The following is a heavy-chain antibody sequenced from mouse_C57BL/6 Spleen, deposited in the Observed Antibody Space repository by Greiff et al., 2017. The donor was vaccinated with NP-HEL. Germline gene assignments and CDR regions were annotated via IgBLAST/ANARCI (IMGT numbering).Heavy chain of an antibody. Sequence: VQLQQSGAELVMPGASVKLSCKASGYTFTSYWMHWVKQRPGQGLEWIGEIDPSDSYTNYNQKFKGKSTLTVDKSSSTAYMQLSSLTSEDSAVYYCAIITTVVQHFEVWGTGTTVTVSS. J-gene: IGHJ1*03. CDR3: AIITTVVQHFEV. D-gene: IGHD1-1*01. V-gene: IGHV1-69*01. CDR1: GYTFTSYW. CDR2: IDPSDSYT.